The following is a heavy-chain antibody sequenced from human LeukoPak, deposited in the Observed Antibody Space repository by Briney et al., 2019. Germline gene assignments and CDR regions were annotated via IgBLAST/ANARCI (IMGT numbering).Heavy chain of an antibody. CDR2: MNPNSGNT. J-gene: IGHJ5*02. V-gene: IGHV1-8*01. CDR1: GYTFTTYD. D-gene: IGHD6-19*01. Sequence: GASVKVSCKASGYTFTTYDINWVRQATGQGLEWMGWMNPNSGNTGYTQKFQGRVTMTRNTSISTAYMELSSLRSEDTAVYYCARGRGSGHKENWFDPWGQGTLATISS. CDR3: ARGRGSGHKENWFDP.